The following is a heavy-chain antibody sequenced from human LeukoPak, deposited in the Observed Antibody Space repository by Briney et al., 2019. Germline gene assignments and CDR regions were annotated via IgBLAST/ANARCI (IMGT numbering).Heavy chain of an antibody. Sequence: TGGSLRLSCTASGFTFNNYAMAWVRQAPGKGLEWVSAITGSGAYTDYADSVKGRFTISRDNSKNTIYLQMNSLRAEDAAVYYCASEVGPFDYWGQGTLVTVSS. CDR1: GFTFNNYA. CDR2: ITGSGAYT. V-gene: IGHV3-23*01. CDR3: ASEVGPFDY. J-gene: IGHJ4*02. D-gene: IGHD1-26*01.